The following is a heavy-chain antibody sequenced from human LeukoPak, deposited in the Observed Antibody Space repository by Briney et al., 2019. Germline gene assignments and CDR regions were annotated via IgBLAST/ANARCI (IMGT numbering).Heavy chain of an antibody. CDR2: ISTSGST. CDR1: GGSISSYY. J-gene: IGHJ3*02. CDR3: ARVSHYYDSSGYYYVRAFDI. D-gene: IGHD3-22*01. V-gene: IGHV4-4*07. Sequence: KSSETLSLTCTVSGGSISSYYWSWIRQSAGKGLEWIGRISTSGSTNYNPSLKSRVTMSVDTSNNQFSLKLSSVTAADTAVYYCARVSHYYDSSGYYYVRAFDIWGQGTMVTVSS.